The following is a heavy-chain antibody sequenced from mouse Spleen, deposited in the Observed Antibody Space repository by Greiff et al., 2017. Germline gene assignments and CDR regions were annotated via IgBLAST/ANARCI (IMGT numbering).Heavy chain of an antibody. Sequence: LVESGPELVKPGDSVKISCKASGYSFTGYFMNWVMQSHGKSLEWIGRINPYNGDTFYNQKFKGKATLTVDKSSSTAHMELRSLTSEDSAVYYCARGEGDYWYFDVWGAGTTVTVSS. D-gene: IGHD2-13*01. J-gene: IGHJ1*01. V-gene: IGHV1-20*01. CDR1: GYSFTGYF. CDR3: ARGEGDYWYFDV. CDR2: INPYNGDT.